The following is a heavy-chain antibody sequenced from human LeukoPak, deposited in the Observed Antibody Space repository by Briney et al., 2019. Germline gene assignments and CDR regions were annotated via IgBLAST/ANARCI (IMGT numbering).Heavy chain of an antibody. V-gene: IGHV4-59*12. CDR2: IYYSGST. J-gene: IGHJ3*02. CDR3: ARDFLDAFDI. Sequence: SETLSLTCTVSGGSISGYYCSWIRQPPGKGLEWIGFIYYSGSTTYNPSLKSRVTISVDTSKNQFSLKLSSVTAADTAVYYCARDFLDAFDIWGQETMVTVSS. CDR1: GGSISGYY.